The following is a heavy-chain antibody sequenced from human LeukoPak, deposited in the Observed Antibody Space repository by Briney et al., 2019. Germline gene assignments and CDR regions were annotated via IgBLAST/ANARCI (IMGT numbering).Heavy chain of an antibody. V-gene: IGHV4-39*07. CDR1: GFTFSSYG. CDR3: ARAMNYDSSGVDI. D-gene: IGHD3-22*01. Sequence: GSLRLSCAASGFTFSSYGMSWVRQPPGKGLEWIGSIYYSGITYYHPSLKSRVTISVDTSKNQFSLRLSSVTAADTAVYYCARAMNYDSSGVDIWGLGTMVTVSS. CDR2: IYYSGIT. J-gene: IGHJ3*02.